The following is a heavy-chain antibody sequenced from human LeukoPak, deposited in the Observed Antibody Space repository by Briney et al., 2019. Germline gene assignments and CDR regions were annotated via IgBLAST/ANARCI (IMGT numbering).Heavy chain of an antibody. J-gene: IGHJ4*02. CDR2: ISWDGGST. V-gene: IGHV3-43D*03. Sequence: PGGSLRLSCAASGFTVSSNYMSWVRQAPGKGLEWVSLISWDGGSTYYADSVKGRFTISRDNSKNSLYLQMNSLRAEDTALYYCAKDYYGSGSYSRFDYWGQGTLVTVSS. CDR1: GFTVSSNY. D-gene: IGHD3-10*01. CDR3: AKDYYGSGSYSRFDY.